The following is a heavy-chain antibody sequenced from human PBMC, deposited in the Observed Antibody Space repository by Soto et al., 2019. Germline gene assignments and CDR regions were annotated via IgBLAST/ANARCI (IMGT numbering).Heavy chain of an antibody. CDR1: GFPFSTYA. J-gene: IGHJ4*02. Sequence: PGGSLRLSCAASGFPFSTYAMHWVRQAPGKGLEWVALMSYDGSKTYYADSVRGRFTISRDNSKNTLSLQMSSLRIEDTAVYYCSRGHNSSYYYFADWGQGTLVTVSS. CDR3: SRGHNSSYYYFAD. CDR2: MSYDGSKT. D-gene: IGHD6-13*01. V-gene: IGHV3-30-3*01.